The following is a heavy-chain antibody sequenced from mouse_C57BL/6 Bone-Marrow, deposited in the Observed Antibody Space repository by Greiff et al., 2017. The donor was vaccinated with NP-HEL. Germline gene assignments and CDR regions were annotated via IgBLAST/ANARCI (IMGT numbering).Heavy chain of an antibody. CDR3: TRWDSSGYVGLDY. CDR1: GYTFTSYW. CDR2: IYPGNSDT. Sequence: EVKLQQSGTVLARPGASVKLSCKTSGYTFTSYWMHWVKQRPGQGLEWIGAIYPGNSDTSYTQKFKGKAKLTAVTSASTAYMELSSLTNEDSAVYYCTRWDSSGYVGLDYWGQGTTLTVSS. V-gene: IGHV1-5*01. J-gene: IGHJ2*01. D-gene: IGHD3-2*02.